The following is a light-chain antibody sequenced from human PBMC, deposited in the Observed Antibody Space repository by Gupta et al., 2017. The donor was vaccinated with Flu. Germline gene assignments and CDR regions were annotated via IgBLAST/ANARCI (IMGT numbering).Light chain of an antibody. CDR3: QQYNKWPPYT. Sequence: EIVMTQSPATLSVSPGERATLSCRASQSVSSNLAWYQQKPGQAPRLLIYGASTRATGIPARFSGSGSGTEFTLTISRLQSEDTAVYYCQQYNKWPPYTFGQGTKLEIK. V-gene: IGKV3-15*01. CDR2: GAS. J-gene: IGKJ2*01. CDR1: QSVSSN.